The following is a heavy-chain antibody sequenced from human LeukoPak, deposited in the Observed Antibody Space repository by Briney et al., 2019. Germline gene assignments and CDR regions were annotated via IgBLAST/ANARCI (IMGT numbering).Heavy chain of an antibody. CDR1: SGSIRSSSYY. J-gene: IGHJ4*02. V-gene: IGHV4-39*01. CDR3: TRLPDSSGWYVIDY. D-gene: IGHD6-19*01. Sequence: KPSETLSLTCTVSSGSIRSSSYYWGWFRQPPGKGLEWIGSIYYSGSAYYNPSLKSRVTISVDTSKNQFSLKLSSVTAADTAVYYCTRLPDSSGWYVIDYWGQGTLVTVSS. CDR2: IYYSGSA.